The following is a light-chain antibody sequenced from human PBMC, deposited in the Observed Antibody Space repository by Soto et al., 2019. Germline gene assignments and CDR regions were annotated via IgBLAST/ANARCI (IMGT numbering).Light chain of an antibody. CDR2: GAS. Sequence: EFVLTQSPDTLSLSPGERATLSCRASQSVSSNYLAWYQQKPGQAPRLLIYGASSRATGIPDRFSGSGSGTDFTLTVSRLEPEDSAVYYCQQYSRSPWTFGQGTRVEIK. J-gene: IGKJ1*01. CDR3: QQYSRSPWT. CDR1: QSVSSNY. V-gene: IGKV3-20*01.